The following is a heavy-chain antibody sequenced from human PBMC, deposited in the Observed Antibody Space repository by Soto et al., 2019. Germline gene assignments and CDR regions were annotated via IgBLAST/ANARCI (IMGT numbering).Heavy chain of an antibody. V-gene: IGHV3-30*18. J-gene: IGHJ6*02. Sequence: QVQLVESGRVEAQPGRSLRLSCAVSGFTFISFGIHWVHQAPGNGLDWVAAISYDGSNKVYVDSVKGRFTISRNNSKYTLFLQMNSLRVEDTALYYCAKDQLTNFFWSVSGWGQGTTVTDSS. CDR3: AKDQLTNFFWSVSG. D-gene: IGHD3-3*01. CDR2: ISYDGSNK. CDR1: GFTFISFG.